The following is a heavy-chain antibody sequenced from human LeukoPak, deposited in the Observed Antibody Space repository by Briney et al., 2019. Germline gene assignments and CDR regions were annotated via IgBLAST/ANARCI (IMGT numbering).Heavy chain of an antibody. J-gene: IGHJ3*02. CDR2: IYTSGST. CDR3: ARHLAAAAGVREDAFDI. V-gene: IGHV4-61*02. Sequence: SETLSLTCTVSGGSISSGSYYWSWIRQPAGKGLEWIGRIYTSGSTNYNPSLKSRVAISVDTSKNQFSLKLSSVTAADTAVYYCARHLAAAAGVREDAFDIWGQGTMVTVSS. CDR1: GGSISSGSYY. D-gene: IGHD6-13*01.